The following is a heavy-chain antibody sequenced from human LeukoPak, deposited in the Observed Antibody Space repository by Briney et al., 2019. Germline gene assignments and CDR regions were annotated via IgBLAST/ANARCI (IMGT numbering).Heavy chain of an antibody. V-gene: IGHV4-59*01. D-gene: IGHD3-9*01. J-gene: IGHJ4*02. CDR3: ARVFDYDILTGYSHPYYFDY. CDR1: GGSISSYY. CDR2: IYYSGST. Sequence: SETLSLTCTVSGGSISSYYWSWIRQPPGKGLEWIGYIYYSGSTNYNPSLKSRVTISVDTSKNQFSLKLSSVTAADTAVYYCARVFDYDILTGYSHPYYFDYWGQGTLVTVSS.